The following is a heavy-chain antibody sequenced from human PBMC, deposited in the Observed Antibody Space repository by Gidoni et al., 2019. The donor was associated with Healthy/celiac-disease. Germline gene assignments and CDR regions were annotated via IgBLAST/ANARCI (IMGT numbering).Heavy chain of an antibody. Sequence: QVQLVQSGAAVKKPGSSVKVSCKASGRTFSRYAISWVRQAPGQGLEWMGGIIPIFGTANYAQKFQGRVTITADESTSTAYMELSSLRSEDTAVYYCARDPVNYDYVWGSFGWGQGTLVTVSS. CDR2: IIPIFGTA. CDR3: ARDPVNYDYVWGSFG. D-gene: IGHD3-16*01. V-gene: IGHV1-69*01. CDR1: GRTFSRYA. J-gene: IGHJ4*02.